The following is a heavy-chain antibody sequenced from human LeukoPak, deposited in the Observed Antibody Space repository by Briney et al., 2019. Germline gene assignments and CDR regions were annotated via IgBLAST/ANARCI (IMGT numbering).Heavy chain of an antibody. V-gene: IGHV3-74*01. J-gene: IGHJ6*02. CDR2: INSDGSIA. CDR3: ATGQGHGMDV. D-gene: IGHD1-14*01. CDR1: GFTFSSYW. Sequence: PGGSLRLACAASGFTFSSYWMHWVRQAPGKGLVWVSRINSDGSIANSADSVKGRFTISRDNAKNTLYLQMNSLRAEDTAVYYCATGQGHGMDVWGQGTTVTVSS.